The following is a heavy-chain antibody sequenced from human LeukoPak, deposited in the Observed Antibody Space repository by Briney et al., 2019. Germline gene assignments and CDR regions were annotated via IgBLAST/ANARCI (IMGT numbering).Heavy chain of an antibody. V-gene: IGHV3-9*01. D-gene: IGHD4-17*01. Sequence: GGSLRPSCAASGFTFDDYAMHWVRQAPGKGLEWVLGISWNSGTIGYADSLKGRITIARDNAKNSLYLYMHRLRAEDTAVYYCAREGAALDYDPFDYWGQGTLVTVSS. CDR1: GFTFDDYA. CDR2: ISWNSGTI. CDR3: AREGAALDYDPFDY. J-gene: IGHJ4*02.